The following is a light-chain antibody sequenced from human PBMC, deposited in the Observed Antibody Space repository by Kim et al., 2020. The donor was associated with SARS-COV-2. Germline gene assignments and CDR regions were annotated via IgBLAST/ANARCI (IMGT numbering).Light chain of an antibody. CDR1: KLGDKY. Sequence: SVSPGKTGSITCSGDKLGDKYACWYKQKPGQSPVLVIYQDSKRPSGIPERFSGSNSGNTATLTISGTQAMDEADYYCQAWDSSTYVFGTGTKVTVL. J-gene: IGLJ1*01. CDR2: QDS. V-gene: IGLV3-1*01. CDR3: QAWDSSTYV.